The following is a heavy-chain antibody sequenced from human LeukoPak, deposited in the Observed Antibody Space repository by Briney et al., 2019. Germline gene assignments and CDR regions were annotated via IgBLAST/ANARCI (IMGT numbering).Heavy chain of an antibody. D-gene: IGHD3-3*01. J-gene: IGHJ4*02. CDR2: INPNIGGT. CDR3: ARLESTKYYDFWSGYERGLTDY. CDR1: GYTVTGYY. V-gene: IGHV1-2*02. Sequence: GASVKVSCKASGYTVTGYYMHWVRQAPGQGLEWMAWINPNIGGTNYAQKFQGRVTMTRDTSISTAYMELSRLRSDDTAVYYCARLESTKYYDFWSGYERGLTDYWGQGTLVTVSS.